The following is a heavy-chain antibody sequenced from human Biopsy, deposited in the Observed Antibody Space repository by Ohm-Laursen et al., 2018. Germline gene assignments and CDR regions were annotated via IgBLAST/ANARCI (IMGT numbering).Heavy chain of an antibody. CDR1: GGSFSGYY. CDR3: ARALDYYDPYYYYAMDV. CDR2: INHRGSA. Sequence: SETLSLTCAVYGGSFSGYYWTWIRQPPGKGLEWIGEINHRGSASYNPSLKSRITVLVDTSKNQLSLKLRSVSAADTAVYFCARALDYYDPYYYYAMDVWGQGTSVTVSS. J-gene: IGHJ6*02. V-gene: IGHV4-34*01. D-gene: IGHD3-16*01.